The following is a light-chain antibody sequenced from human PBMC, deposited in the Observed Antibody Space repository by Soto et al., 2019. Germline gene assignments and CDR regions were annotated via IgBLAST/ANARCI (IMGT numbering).Light chain of an antibody. CDR1: QSVSSY. V-gene: IGKV3-20*01. J-gene: IGKJ1*01. CDR3: QQYGSTPWT. Sequence: PGERATLSCRASQSVSSYLAWYQQKPGQTPRLLIYDGSNRATGIPARFSGSGSGTDFTLTISRLEPEDFAVYYCQQYGSTPWTFGQGTKVDI. CDR2: DGS.